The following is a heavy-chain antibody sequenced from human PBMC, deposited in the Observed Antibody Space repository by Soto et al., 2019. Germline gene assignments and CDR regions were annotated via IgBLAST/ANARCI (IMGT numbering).Heavy chain of an antibody. D-gene: IGHD2-2*02. V-gene: IGHV1-18*01. J-gene: IGHJ3*02. CDR3: ARGQAAIDAFDI. CDR2: ISAYNGNT. CDR1: GGTFSSYT. Sequence: ASVKVSCKASGGTFSSYTISWVRQAPGQGFEWMGLISAYNGNTNYAQRLQGRVTMTTDTSTSTAYMELRSLRSDDTAVYYCARGQAAIDAFDIWGQGTMVTVSS.